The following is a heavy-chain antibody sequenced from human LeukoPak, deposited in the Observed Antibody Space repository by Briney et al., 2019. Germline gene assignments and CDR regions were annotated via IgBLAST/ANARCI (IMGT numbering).Heavy chain of an antibody. V-gene: IGHV4-4*02. Sequence: SETLSLTCAVSGGSISSSNWWSWVRQPPGKGLEWIGEIYHSGSTNYNPSLKSRVTMSVDTSKNQFSLKLSSVTAADTAVYYCARVRAPMVRGDNWFDPWGQGTLVTVSS. CDR3: ARVRAPMVRGDNWFDP. D-gene: IGHD3-10*01. CDR1: GGSISSSNW. J-gene: IGHJ5*02. CDR2: IYHSGST.